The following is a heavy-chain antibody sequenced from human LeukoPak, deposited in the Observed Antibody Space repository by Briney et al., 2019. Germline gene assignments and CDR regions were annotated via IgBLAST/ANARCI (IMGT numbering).Heavy chain of an antibody. Sequence: QAGGSLRLSCAASGFTFSIYSMNWVRQAPGKGLEWVSYISTSSSTIYYADSVKGRLTISRDNAKNSLYLQMNSLRAEDTAVYYCARTDRQYSGGTEDYWGQGTLVTVSS. CDR3: ARTDRQYSGGTEDY. J-gene: IGHJ4*02. CDR2: ISTSSSTI. V-gene: IGHV3-48*04. D-gene: IGHD5-12*01. CDR1: GFTFSIYS.